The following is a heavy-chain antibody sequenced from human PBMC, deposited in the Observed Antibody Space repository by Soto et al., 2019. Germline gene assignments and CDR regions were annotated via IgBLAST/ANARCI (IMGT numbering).Heavy chain of an antibody. CDR2: IIPIFGTA. CDR1: GGTFSSYA. Sequence: SVKVSCKASGGTFSSYAISWVRQAPGQGLEWMGGIIPIFGTANYAQKFQGRVTITADESTSTAYMELSSLRSEETAVYYCARDGLEYSSSSWFDPWGQGTLVTVSS. D-gene: IGHD6-6*01. CDR3: ARDGLEYSSSSWFDP. J-gene: IGHJ5*02. V-gene: IGHV1-69*13.